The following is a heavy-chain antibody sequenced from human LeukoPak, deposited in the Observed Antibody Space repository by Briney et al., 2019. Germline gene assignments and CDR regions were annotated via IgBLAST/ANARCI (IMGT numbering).Heavy chain of an antibody. D-gene: IGHD6-6*01. CDR2: IGGDGGST. CDR3: AKGSAVGRPYYFDS. V-gene: IGHV3-23*01. CDR1: GFIYSRYA. Sequence: GGSLRLSCAASGFIYSRYAMSWVRHAPGKGLELVSAIGGDGGSTYSADSVKGRFTISRDDSKNTLYLQMNSLTAEDTAVYYCAKGSAVGRPYYFDSWGQGTLVTVSS. J-gene: IGHJ4*02.